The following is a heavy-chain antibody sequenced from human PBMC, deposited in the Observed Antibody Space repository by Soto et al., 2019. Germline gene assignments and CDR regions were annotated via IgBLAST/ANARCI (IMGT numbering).Heavy chain of an antibody. CDR3: ARDQGGYDSSEYYYYVMDV. J-gene: IGHJ6*02. CDR1: GGTFSSYA. D-gene: IGHD3-22*01. V-gene: IGHV1-69*13. Sequence: GASVKVSCKASGGTFSSYAISWVRQAPGQGLEWMGEIIPIFGTANYAQKFQGRVTITADESTSTAYMELSSLRSEDTAVYYCARDQGGYDSSEYYYYVMDVWGQGTTVTVSS. CDR2: IIPIFGTA.